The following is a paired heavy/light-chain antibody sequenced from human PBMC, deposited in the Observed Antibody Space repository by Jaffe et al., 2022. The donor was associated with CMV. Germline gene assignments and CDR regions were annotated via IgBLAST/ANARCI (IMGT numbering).Light chain of an antibody. CDR2: LGS. V-gene: IGKV2-28*01. CDR1: QSLLQSNGYNY. Sequence: DIVMTQSPLSLPVTPGEPASISCRSSQSLLQSNGYNYLHWYLQKPGRSPQLLIYLGSNRASGVPDRFSGSGSGTDFTLKISRVEADDVGVYYCMQAVQTPPTFGGGTKVQIK. J-gene: IGKJ4*01. CDR3: MQAVQTPPT.
Heavy chain of an antibody. J-gene: IGHJ3*02. CDR2: IGPSGGRT. V-gene: IGHV1-46*01. CDR1: GYTFTTHY. Sequence: QVQLVQSGTEVKKPGASVKVSCRASGYTFTTHYIHWVRQAPGQGLEWMGIIGPSGGRTTYAQKFEGRVTMTRDTSTSTVYMELSSLRSDDTAVYYCARDRGYCSGDTCGGRIDAFDIWGQGTMVTVSS. CDR3: ARDRGYCSGDTCGGRIDAFDI. D-gene: IGHD2-15*01.